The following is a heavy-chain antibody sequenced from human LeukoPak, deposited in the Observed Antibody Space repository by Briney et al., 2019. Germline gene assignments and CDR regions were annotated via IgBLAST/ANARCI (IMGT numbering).Heavy chain of an antibody. V-gene: IGHV4-31*03. D-gene: IGHD3-10*01. Sequence: SQILSLTCTVSGGSISSGGYYWSWIRQHPGKGLEWIGYIYDSGSTHYNPSLKSRVSISEDTSKNQFSLKLSSVTAADTAVYYCARVTLVRGVINFDYWGQGTLVTVSS. CDR1: GGSISSGGYY. CDR3: ARVTLVRGVINFDY. CDR2: IYDSGST. J-gene: IGHJ4*02.